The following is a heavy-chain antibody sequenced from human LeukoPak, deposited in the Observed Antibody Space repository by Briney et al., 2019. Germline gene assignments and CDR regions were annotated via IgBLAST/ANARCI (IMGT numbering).Heavy chain of an antibody. J-gene: IGHJ5*02. V-gene: IGHV1-18*01. Sequence: ASVKVSCKASGGTFSSYAISWVRQAPGQGLEWMGWISAYNGNTNYAQKLQGRVTMTTDTSTSTAYMELRSLRSDDTAVYYCARDSGYCSGGSCYSWDWFDPWGQGTLVTVSS. D-gene: IGHD2-15*01. CDR3: ARDSGYCSGGSCYSWDWFDP. CDR2: ISAYNGNT. CDR1: GGTFSSYA.